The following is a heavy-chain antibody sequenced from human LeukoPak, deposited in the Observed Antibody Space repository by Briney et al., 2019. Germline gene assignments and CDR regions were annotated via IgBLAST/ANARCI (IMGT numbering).Heavy chain of an antibody. CDR1: GYTFTGYY. Sequence: ASVKVSCKASGYTFTGYYMHWVRQAPGQGLEWMGWINPNSGGTNYAQKFQGRFTMTRDTSISTAYMELSRLRSDDTSVYYCAKRSNCSSTRCYAYTYGMAVWGQGTKVTVPS. CDR3: AKRSNCSSTRCYAYTYGMAV. V-gene: IGHV1-2*02. D-gene: IGHD2-2*01. CDR2: INPNSGGT. J-gene: IGHJ6*02.